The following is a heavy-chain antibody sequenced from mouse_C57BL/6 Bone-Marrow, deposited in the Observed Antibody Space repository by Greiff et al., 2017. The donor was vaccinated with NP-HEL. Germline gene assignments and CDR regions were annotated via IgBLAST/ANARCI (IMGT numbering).Heavy chain of an antibody. J-gene: IGHJ4*01. Sequence: QVQLQQSGAELARPGASVKLSCKASGYTFTSYGISWVKQRTGQGLEWIGEIYPRSGNTYYNEKFKGKATLTADKSSSTAYMELRSLTSEDSAVYFCATMTTVVATGAMDYWGQGTSVTVSS. CDR3: ATMTTVVATGAMDY. V-gene: IGHV1-81*01. CDR2: IYPRSGNT. CDR1: GYTFTSYG. D-gene: IGHD1-1*01.